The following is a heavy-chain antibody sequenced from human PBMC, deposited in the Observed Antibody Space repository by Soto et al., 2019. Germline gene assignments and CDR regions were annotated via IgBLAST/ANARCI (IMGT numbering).Heavy chain of an antibody. J-gene: IGHJ4*02. Sequence: EVQLVESGGGLVQPGGSLRLSCAASGFTFSSYWMSWVRQAPGKGLEWVVNIKQDGSEKYYVDSVKGRFTISRENAKNSLYLQMNSLSAEDTAVYYCARDVVPPGTADYWGQGTLVTVSS. V-gene: IGHV3-7*05. CDR1: GFTFSSYW. D-gene: IGHD3-10*01. CDR3: ARDVVPPGTADY. CDR2: IKQDGSEK.